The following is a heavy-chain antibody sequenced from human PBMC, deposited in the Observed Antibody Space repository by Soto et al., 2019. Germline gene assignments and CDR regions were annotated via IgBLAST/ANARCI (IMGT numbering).Heavy chain of an antibody. CDR3: ARGRYGDY. J-gene: IGHJ4*02. Sequence: QVHLVQSGAEVKKPGASVKVSCKGSGYGFTTYGITWVRQAPGQGLEWMAWISAHNGNTNYAQKLQGRVTVTRDTSPSTPYMELRTLESDDTAGYYCARGRYGDYWGQGALVPVSS. CDR2: ISAHNGNT. CDR1: GYGFTTYG. V-gene: IGHV1-18*01. D-gene: IGHD1-1*01.